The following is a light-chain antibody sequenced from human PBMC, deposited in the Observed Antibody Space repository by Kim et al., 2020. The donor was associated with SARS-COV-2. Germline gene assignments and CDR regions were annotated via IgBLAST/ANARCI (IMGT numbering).Light chain of an antibody. CDR1: HGVNTN. J-gene: IGKJ1*01. CDR2: DAS. CDR3: QQYDEWPPRGT. Sequence: DIVMTQSQATLSLSPGERATLSCRASHGVNTNVAWYQQRRGQAPRLLIHDASIRATNIPVRFSGSGSGTEFTLTITNLQSEDFAVYYCQQYDEWPPRGTFGQGTKVDIK. V-gene: IGKV3-15*01.